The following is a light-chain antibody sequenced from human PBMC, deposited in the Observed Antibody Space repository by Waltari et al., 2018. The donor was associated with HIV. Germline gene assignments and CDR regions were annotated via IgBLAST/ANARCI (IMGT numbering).Light chain of an antibody. J-gene: IGLJ3*02. V-gene: IGLV1-44*01. CDR3: AAWEDSLNDGL. CDR2: ANK. CDR1: SSNIASNT. Sequence: QSVLTQPPSASGTPGQRVTISCSGSSSNIASNTVNWYQQLPGTAPKLLIYANKRRPSGVPDRFSGAKSDTSASLASSGLQSEDEVDFYCAAWEDSLNDGLFGGGTKLTVL.